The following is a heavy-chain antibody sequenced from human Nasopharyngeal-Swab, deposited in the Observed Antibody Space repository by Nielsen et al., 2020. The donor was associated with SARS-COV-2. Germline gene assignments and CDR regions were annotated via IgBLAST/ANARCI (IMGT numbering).Heavy chain of an antibody. CDR3: ARDPVPIYDSSGYSDN. CDR1: GFTFSSYS. CDR2: ISSSSSTI. V-gene: IGHV3-48*02. D-gene: IGHD3-22*01. Sequence: GESLKISCAASGFTFSSYSMNWVRQAPGKGLEWVSYISSSSSTIYYADSVKDRFTISRDNAKNSLYLQMNSLRDEDTAVYYCARDPVPIYDSSGYSDNWGQGTLVTVSS. J-gene: IGHJ4*02.